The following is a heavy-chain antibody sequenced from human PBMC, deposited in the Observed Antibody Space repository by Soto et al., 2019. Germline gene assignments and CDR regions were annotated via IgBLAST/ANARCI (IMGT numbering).Heavy chain of an antibody. J-gene: IGHJ1*01. CDR1: GDSISSYY. D-gene: IGHD3-10*01. CDR3: ARAPEIRGGGGGYFQH. Sequence: QVQLQESGPGLVKPSETLSLTCTVSGDSISSYYWSWIRQPPGKGLEWIGYIFYSGSTNYNPSLKSRCTISVDPSKNQFPLKLSFVTAADTAVYYCARAPEIRGGGGGYFQHWGQGTLVTVSS. V-gene: IGHV4-59*01. CDR2: IFYSGST.